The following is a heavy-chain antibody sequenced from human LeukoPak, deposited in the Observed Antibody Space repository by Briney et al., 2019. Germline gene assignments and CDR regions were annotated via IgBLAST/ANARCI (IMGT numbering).Heavy chain of an antibody. D-gene: IGHD6-13*01. Sequence: PGGSLRLSCAASGFTFSSYGMSWVRQAPGKGLEWVSAISGSGGSTYYADSVKGRFTISRDNSKNTLYLQMNSLRAEDTAVYYCAKDRGSSWYPAYWYFDLWGRGTLVTVSS. J-gene: IGHJ2*01. V-gene: IGHV3-23*01. CDR1: GFTFSSYG. CDR3: AKDRGSSWYPAYWYFDL. CDR2: ISGSGGST.